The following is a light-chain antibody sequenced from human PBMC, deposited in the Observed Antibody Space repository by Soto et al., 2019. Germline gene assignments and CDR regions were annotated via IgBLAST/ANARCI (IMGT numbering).Light chain of an antibody. CDR2: HND. Sequence: QSVLTQPPSASGTPGQSVTISCSGRSSNIGSNTVDWHRQLPGTAPKLLIYHNDQRPSGVPDRFSGSKSGTSASLAISGLQSEDEADFFCAAWDVSLNVYGFGTGTNVTVL. J-gene: IGLJ1*01. CDR1: SSNIGSNT. V-gene: IGLV1-44*01. CDR3: AAWDVSLNVYG.